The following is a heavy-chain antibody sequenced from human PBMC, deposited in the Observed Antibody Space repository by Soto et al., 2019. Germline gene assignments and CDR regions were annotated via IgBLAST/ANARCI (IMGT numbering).Heavy chain of an antibody. CDR1: GFTFSSYW. CDR3: ARGGIVIMVYASGGMDV. D-gene: IGHD2-8*01. CDR2: INSDGSST. Sequence: GGSLRLSCAASGFTFSSYWMHWVRQAPGKGLVWVSRINSDGSSTSYADSVKGRFTISRDNAKNTLCLQMNSLRAEDTAVYYCARGGIVIMVYASGGMDVWGQGTGVTVSS. V-gene: IGHV3-74*01. J-gene: IGHJ6*02.